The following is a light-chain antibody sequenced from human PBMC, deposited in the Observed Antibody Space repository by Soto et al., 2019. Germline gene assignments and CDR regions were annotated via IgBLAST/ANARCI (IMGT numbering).Light chain of an antibody. CDR3: QQYNNWPPGYT. V-gene: IGKV3-15*01. CDR1: QSVNST. CDR2: GTS. Sequence: EIVLTQSPVTLSVSPGEKATLSCRASQSVNSTLAWYQQKPGQAPRLLIYGTSTRATSIPDRFSGSGSGTEFTLTISSLQPEDFAVYYCQQYNNWPPGYTFGQGTRLEI. J-gene: IGKJ2*01.